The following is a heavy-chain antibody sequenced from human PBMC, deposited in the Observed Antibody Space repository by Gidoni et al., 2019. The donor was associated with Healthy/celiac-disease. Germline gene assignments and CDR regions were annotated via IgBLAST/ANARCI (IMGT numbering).Heavy chain of an antibody. Sequence: QLQLQESGPGLVKPSETLSLTCTVSGGSISSSSYYWGWIRQPPGKGLEWIGSIYYSGSTYYNPSLKSRVTISVDTPKNQFSLKLSSVTAADTAVYYCARRYTYYYDSSGYLDYWGQGTLVTVSS. CDR2: IYYSGST. D-gene: IGHD3-22*01. J-gene: IGHJ4*02. CDR1: GGSISSSSYY. V-gene: IGHV4-39*01. CDR3: ARRYTYYYDSSGYLDY.